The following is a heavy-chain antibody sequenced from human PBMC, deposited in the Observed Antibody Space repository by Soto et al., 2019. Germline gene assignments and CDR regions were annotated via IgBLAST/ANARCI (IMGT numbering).Heavy chain of an antibody. D-gene: IGHD5-18*01. CDR2: IVPSVDTT. CDR1: GGTFSRSG. CDR3: ARCPQPPDTANPYAVDV. J-gene: IGHJ6*02. Sequence: SVKVSCKASGGTFSRSGFHWVRQAPGQGLEWMGMIVPSVDTTNYAQKFQARVTISADQFTSTVYMELRSLRSEDTAVYYCARCPQPPDTANPYAVDVWGQGTRVTVS. V-gene: IGHV1-69*11.